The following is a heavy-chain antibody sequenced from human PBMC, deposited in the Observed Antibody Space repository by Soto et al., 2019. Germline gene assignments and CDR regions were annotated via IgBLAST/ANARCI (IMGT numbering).Heavy chain of an antibody. CDR2: MNPNSGNT. J-gene: IGHJ5*02. V-gene: IGHV1-8*02. CDR1: GGTFSTYT. CDR3: ARGHISSPQTRLAP. D-gene: IGHD6-6*01. Sequence: GASVKVSCKASGGTFSTYTISWVRQAPGQGLEWMGWMNPNSGNTGYAQTLQGRVTMTWDTSISTAYMELSSLRFEDTAMYYCARGHISSPQTRLAPWGQGTLVTVSS.